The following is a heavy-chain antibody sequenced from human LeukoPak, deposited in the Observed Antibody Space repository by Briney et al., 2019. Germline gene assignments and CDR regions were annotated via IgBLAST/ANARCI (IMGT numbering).Heavy chain of an antibody. V-gene: IGHV3-30*18. D-gene: IGHD3-22*01. CDR1: GFTFSHFG. Sequence: PGASLRLSCAASGFTFSHFGMHWVRQAPGKGLEWLALISFDGHNEYYADSVKGRFTISRDNSKNTLYLQMTSLRPDDTAVYYCAKTYSDTSAYHLYFFDSWGQGIPVIVSS. CDR3: AKTYSDTSAYHLYFFDS. CDR2: ISFDGHNE. J-gene: IGHJ4*02.